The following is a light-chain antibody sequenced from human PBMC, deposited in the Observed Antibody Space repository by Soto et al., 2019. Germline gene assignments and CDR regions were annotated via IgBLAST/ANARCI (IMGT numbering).Light chain of an antibody. J-gene: IGKJ4*01. V-gene: IGKV3-15*01. CDR3: QQHNNWPLT. CDR2: GAS. Sequence: IVMTHSPATLSVSPGERATLSCRASQSVSSNLAWYQQKPGQAPRLLVYGASTRATGIPARFSGSGSGTQFTLTISSLQSEDFAVYYCQQHNNWPLTFGGGTKVDIK. CDR1: QSVSSN.